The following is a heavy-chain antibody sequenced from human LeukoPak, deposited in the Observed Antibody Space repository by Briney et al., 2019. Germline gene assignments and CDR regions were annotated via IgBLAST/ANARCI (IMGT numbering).Heavy chain of an antibody. CDR3: TTDQRITVFGVVVNDHGAFDI. CDR1: GFTFTDAW. V-gene: IGHV3-15*01. J-gene: IGHJ3*02. CDR2: IKRKTDGGTS. Sequence: GGSLRLSCAASGFTFTDAWMSWVRQAPGKGLEWVGRIKRKTDGGTSDYAAPVKGRFTISRDDSKNTLFLQMNSLKIDDTAVYYCTTDQRITVFGVVVNDHGAFDIWGQGTVVTVSS. D-gene: IGHD3-3*01.